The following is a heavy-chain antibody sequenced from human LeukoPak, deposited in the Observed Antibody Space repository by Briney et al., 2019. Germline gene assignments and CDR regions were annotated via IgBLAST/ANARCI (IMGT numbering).Heavy chain of an antibody. CDR3: ARGYSSSWYFNWFDP. V-gene: IGHV4-34*01. J-gene: IGHJ5*02. Sequence: SETLSLTGAVYGGSFSGYYWSWIRQPPGKGLEWIGEINHSGSTNYNPSLKSRVTISVDTSKNQFSLKLSSVTAADTAVYYCARGYSSSWYFNWFDPWGQGTLVTVSS. D-gene: IGHD6-13*01. CDR1: GGSFSGYY. CDR2: INHSGST.